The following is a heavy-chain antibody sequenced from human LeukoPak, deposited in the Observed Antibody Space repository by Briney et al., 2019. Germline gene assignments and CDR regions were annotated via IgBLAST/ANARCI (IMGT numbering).Heavy chain of an antibody. CDR2: IFSNDNT. V-gene: IGHV3-53*01. CDR3: AAVSTKTYYYGLDV. CDR1: GFTVTNNY. Sequence: GGSLRLSCAASGFTVTNNYMCWVRQAPGKGLEWVSVIFSNDNTYHADSVMGRFAISRDTSKNTLYLQMNSLRAEDTAVYYCAAVSTKTYYYGLDVWGQGTTVTVSS. J-gene: IGHJ6*02. D-gene: IGHD4-17*01.